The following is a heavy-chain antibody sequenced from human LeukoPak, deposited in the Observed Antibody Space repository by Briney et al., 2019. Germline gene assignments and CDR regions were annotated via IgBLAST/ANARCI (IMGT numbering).Heavy chain of an antibody. V-gene: IGHV1-8*01. J-gene: IGHJ5*02. D-gene: IGHD2-8*02. CDR2: MSPNNGNT. CDR3: ARNPYGTGQFDP. Sequence: ASVKVSCKASGYTFTTYDVNWVRQATGRGLEWRGWMSPNNGNTGYAQNLQGRVTLTRDTSINTAYMELSSLTSEDTAVYYCARNPYGTGQFDPWGQGTLVTVSS. CDR1: GYTFTTYD.